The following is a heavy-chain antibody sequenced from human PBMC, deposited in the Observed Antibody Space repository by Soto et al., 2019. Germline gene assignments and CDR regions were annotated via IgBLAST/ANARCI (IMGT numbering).Heavy chain of an antibody. J-gene: IGHJ4*02. CDR3: ARDLDASGSYYTDS. D-gene: IGHD3-10*01. Sequence: SSVKVSCKASGYTFSSIGISWVRQAPGQGLEWMGWISPYKGNTHYAQGLQGRVTMTTDTSTSTAYMELRSLRSDDTAVYYCARDLDASGSYYTDSWGQGTLVTV. CDR2: ISPYKGNT. V-gene: IGHV1-18*01. CDR1: GYTFSSIG.